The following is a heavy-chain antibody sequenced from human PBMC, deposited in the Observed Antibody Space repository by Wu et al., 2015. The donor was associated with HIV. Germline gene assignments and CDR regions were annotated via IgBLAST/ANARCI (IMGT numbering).Heavy chain of an antibody. J-gene: IGHJ3*02. V-gene: IGHV1-69*13. CDR3: AINIAELPQAFDI. CDR2: ILPISGTT. CDR1: GYTFTSYG. Sequence: QVQLVQSGAEVKKPGASVKVSCKASGYTFTSYGINWVRQAPGQGLEWMGRILPISGTTNYAQNFQGRVTITADESTTTADMEVSSLRSDDTAIYYCAINIAELPQAFDIWGPGTMVTVSS. D-gene: IGHD1-7*01.